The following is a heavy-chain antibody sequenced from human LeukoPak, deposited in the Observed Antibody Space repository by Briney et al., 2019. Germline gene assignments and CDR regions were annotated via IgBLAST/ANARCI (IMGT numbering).Heavy chain of an antibody. CDR2: ISYSGST. J-gene: IGHJ4*02. CDR3: ARHLLSGFFDY. Sequence: SETLSLTCTVSGGSISSYYWSWIRQPPGKGLEWIGYISYSGSTNFNPSLKSRVTISVDTSKNQFSLKLSSVTAADTAVYYCARHLLSGFFDYWGQGTLVTVSS. D-gene: IGHD6-19*01. V-gene: IGHV4-59*08. CDR1: GGSISSYY.